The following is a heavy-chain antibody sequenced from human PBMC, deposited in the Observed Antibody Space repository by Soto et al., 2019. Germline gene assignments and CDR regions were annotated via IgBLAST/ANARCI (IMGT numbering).Heavy chain of an antibody. CDR3: AKAYSNSWPNDWFDP. V-gene: IGHV3-23*01. Sequence: EVQLLESGGGWLQPGGSLRLSCAASGFTFSSYAMNWVRQAPGKGLEWVSGITGSGASSYYSDSVKGRFTISRDNSKNTLYLQMNSLRAEDTAVYYCAKAYSNSWPNDWFDPWGQGTLVTVSS. CDR1: GFTFSSYA. CDR2: ITGSGASS. J-gene: IGHJ5*02. D-gene: IGHD6-13*01.